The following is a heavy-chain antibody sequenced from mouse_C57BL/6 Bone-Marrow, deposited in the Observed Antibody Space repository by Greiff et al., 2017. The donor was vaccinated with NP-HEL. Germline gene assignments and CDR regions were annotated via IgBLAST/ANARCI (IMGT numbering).Heavy chain of an antibody. J-gene: IGHJ3*01. Sequence: VQLQQSGPELVKPGASVKISCKASGYAFSSSWMNWVKQRPGKGLEWIGRIYPGDGDTNYNGKFKGKATLTADKSSSTAYMQLSSLTSEDSAVYFCARGDYDEGGFAYWGQGTLVTVSA. CDR3: ARGDYDEGGFAY. V-gene: IGHV1-82*01. CDR1: GYAFSSSW. D-gene: IGHD2-4*01. CDR2: IYPGDGDT.